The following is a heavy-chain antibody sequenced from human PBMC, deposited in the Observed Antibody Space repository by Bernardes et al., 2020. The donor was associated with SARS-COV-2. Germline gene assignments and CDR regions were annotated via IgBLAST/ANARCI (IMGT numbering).Heavy chain of an antibody. CDR1: GFTFSGHG. V-gene: IGHV3-33*01. CDR2: IWYDGSKK. J-gene: IGHJ4*02. D-gene: IGHD3-3*01. Sequence: GGSLRLSCAASGFTFSGHGMHWVRQTPGKGLEWVAVIWYDGSKKYYADSVKGRFSISRDNSKNQLYLQMDSPRAEDTAVYYCARDERLKDSDYFLDYWGQGTLVTVSS. CDR3: ARDERLKDSDYFLDY.